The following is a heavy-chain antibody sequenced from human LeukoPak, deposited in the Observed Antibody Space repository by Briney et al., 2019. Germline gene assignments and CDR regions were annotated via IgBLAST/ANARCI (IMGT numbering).Heavy chain of an antibody. D-gene: IGHD6-6*01. Sequence: PSQTLSLTCTVSGGSISSYYWSWIRQPAGKGLEWIGRIYTSGYTNYKLSLKSRVTMSIDTSKNQFSLKLSSVTAADTAVYYCARGPSIAARQLYYMDVWGKGTTVTVSS. V-gene: IGHV4-4*07. CDR2: IYTSGYT. CDR3: ARGPSIAARQLYYMDV. J-gene: IGHJ6*03. CDR1: GGSISSYY.